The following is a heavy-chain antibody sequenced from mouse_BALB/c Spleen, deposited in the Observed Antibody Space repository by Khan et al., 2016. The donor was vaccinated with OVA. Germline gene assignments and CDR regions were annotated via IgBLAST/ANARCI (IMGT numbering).Heavy chain of an antibody. D-gene: IGHD2-2*01. CDR3: ARNRNGYFDY. CDR2: IWSGGIT. Sequence: VQLQESGPGLVQPSQSLSITCTVSGFSLTTYGVHWVRQSPGKGLEWLGVIWSGGITAYNATFISSLSISKDISKSQVFFKMNSLEANDTAIYYCARNRNGYFDYWGQGTTLTVSS. CDR1: GFSLTTYG. J-gene: IGHJ2*01. V-gene: IGHV2-2*02.